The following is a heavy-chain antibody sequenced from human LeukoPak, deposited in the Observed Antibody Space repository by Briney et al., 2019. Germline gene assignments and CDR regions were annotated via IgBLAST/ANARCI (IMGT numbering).Heavy chain of an antibody. D-gene: IGHD3-22*01. CDR1: GFTFSSYG. J-gene: IGHJ4*02. Sequence: GRSLRLSCAASGFTFSSYGMHWVRQAPGKGLEWVADISYDGSNKYYADSVKGRFTISRDNSKNTLYLEMNSLRAEDTAVYYCARDYYYDSSGYWDYYFDYWGQGTLVTVSS. CDR3: ARDYYYDSSGYWDYYFDY. CDR2: ISYDGSNK. V-gene: IGHV3-30*03.